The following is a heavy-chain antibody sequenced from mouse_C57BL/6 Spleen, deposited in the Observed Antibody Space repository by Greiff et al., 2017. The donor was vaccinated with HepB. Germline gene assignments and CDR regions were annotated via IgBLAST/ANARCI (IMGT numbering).Heavy chain of an antibody. V-gene: IGHV1-55*01. J-gene: IGHJ4*01. CDR2: IYPGSGST. CDR1: GYTFTSYW. Sequence: QVHVKQPGAELVKPGASVKMSCKASGYTFTSYWITWVKQRPGQGLEWIGDIYPGSGSTNYNEKFKSKATLTVDTSSSTAYMQLSSLTSEDSAVYYCASRDGYYPLMDYWGQGTSVTVSS. CDR3: ASRDGYYPLMDY. D-gene: IGHD2-3*01.